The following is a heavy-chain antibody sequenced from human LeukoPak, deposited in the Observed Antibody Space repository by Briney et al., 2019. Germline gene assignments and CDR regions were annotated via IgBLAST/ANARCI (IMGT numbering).Heavy chain of an antibody. CDR3: ARGGLYSNYFDS. J-gene: IGHJ4*02. Sequence: SETLSLTCAVYGGPFSGSYWSWIRQPPGKGLEWIGDINENGNSNYIPSLKSRVTISVDTSKNQFSLKVTSVTAADTAVYYCARGGLYSNYFDSWGQGTLVAVS. CDR2: INENGNS. D-gene: IGHD4-11*01. CDR1: GGPFSGSY. V-gene: IGHV4-34*01.